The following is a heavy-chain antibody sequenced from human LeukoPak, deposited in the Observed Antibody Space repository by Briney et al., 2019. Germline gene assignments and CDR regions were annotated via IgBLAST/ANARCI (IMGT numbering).Heavy chain of an antibody. D-gene: IGHD3-10*01. V-gene: IGHV3-48*03. CDR1: GFTFSSYE. CDR2: ISSSGSTI. J-gene: IGHJ4*02. Sequence: GGSLRLSCAASGFTFSSYEMNWVRQAPGKGLEGVSYISSSGSTIYYADSVKGRFTISRDNAKNSLYLQMNSLRAEDTAVYYCARDPALWDYFEENWGQGTLVTVSS. CDR3: ARDPALWDYFEEN.